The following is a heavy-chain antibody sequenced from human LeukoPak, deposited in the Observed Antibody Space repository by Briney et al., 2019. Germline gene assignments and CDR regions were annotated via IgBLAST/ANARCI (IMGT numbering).Heavy chain of an antibody. CDR3: ARQAGALGYGMDV. Sequence: GGSLRLSCAASGFTLSDYYMSWIRQAPGKGLEWVSYISSSSSYTNCADSVKGRFTISRDNAKNSLYLQMNSLRAEDTAVYYCARQAGALGYGMDVWGQGTTVTVSS. D-gene: IGHD6-19*01. V-gene: IGHV3-11*03. CDR1: GFTLSDYY. J-gene: IGHJ6*02. CDR2: ISSSSSYT.